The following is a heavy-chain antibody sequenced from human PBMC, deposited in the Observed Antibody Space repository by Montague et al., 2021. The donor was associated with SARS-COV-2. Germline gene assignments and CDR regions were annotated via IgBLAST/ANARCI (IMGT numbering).Heavy chain of an antibody. Sequence: RLSFSASGFTFSIYSMNWVRQAPGKGLEWVSYITGTSSLVHYADSVKGRFTISRDNAQNSLYLQMNSLRDEDTAVYYCARCTGHFDYWGLGTLVTVSS. J-gene: IGHJ4*02. CDR3: ARCTGHFDY. V-gene: IGHV3-48*02. D-gene: IGHD7-27*01. CDR2: ITGTSSLV. CDR1: GFTFSIYS.